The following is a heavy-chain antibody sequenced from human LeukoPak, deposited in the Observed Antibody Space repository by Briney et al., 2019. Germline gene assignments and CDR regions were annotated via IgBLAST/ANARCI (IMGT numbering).Heavy chain of an antibody. CDR2: INPSGLT. CDR1: GGPISSYY. CDR3: ASLYGSGSVNF. Sequence: SETLPLNCTVSGGPISSYYWNWIRQPPGKGLEWMGYINPSGLTKYNPSLKGRVTISVDTSKSQFSLRLSSVTAADTAMYFCASLYGSGSVNFWGQGTLVTVSS. V-gene: IGHV4-4*09. D-gene: IGHD3-10*01. J-gene: IGHJ4*02.